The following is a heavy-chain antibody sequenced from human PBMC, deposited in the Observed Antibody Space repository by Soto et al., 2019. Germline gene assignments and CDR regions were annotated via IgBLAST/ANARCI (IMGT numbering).Heavy chain of an antibody. D-gene: IGHD3-22*01. CDR3: ARHLGSSGYDR. J-gene: IGHJ5*02. CDR2: IYPGDSDT. V-gene: IGHV5-51*01. CDR1: GYIFTSYW. Sequence: GXSLKISCKGSGYIFTSYWIGWLRQMPGKGLEWMGIIYPGDSDTRYSPSFQGQVTISADKSISTAYLQWSSLKASDTAMYYCARHLGSSGYDRWGQGTLVTVSS.